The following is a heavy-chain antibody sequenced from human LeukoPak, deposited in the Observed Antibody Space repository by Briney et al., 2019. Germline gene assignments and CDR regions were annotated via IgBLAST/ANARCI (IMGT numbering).Heavy chain of an antibody. CDR2: IYPGDSDT. CDR3: ARAGPTYYYDSSGLDY. J-gene: IGHJ4*02. Sequence: GESLKISCKGSGYSFTSYWIAWVRQMPGKGLEWMGIIYPGDSDTRYSPSFQGQVTISADKSISTAYLQWSSLKASDTAMYYCARAGPTYYYDSSGLDYWGQGTLVTVSS. V-gene: IGHV5-51*01. CDR1: GYSFTSYW. D-gene: IGHD3-22*01.